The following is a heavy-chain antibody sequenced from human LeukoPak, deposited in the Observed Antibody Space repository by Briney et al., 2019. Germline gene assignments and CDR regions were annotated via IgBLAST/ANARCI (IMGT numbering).Heavy chain of an antibody. D-gene: IGHD3-10*01. J-gene: IGHJ4*02. CDR1: GGTFGSYA. CDR3: ARDRPSMVRGVIHYYFDY. CDR2: IIPILGIA. V-gene: IGHV1-69*04. Sequence: SVKVSCKASGGTFGSYAISWVRQAPGQGLEWMGRIIPILGIANYAQKFQGRVTITADKSTSTAYMELSSLRSEDTAVYYCARDRPSMVRGVIHYYFDYWGQGTLVTVSS.